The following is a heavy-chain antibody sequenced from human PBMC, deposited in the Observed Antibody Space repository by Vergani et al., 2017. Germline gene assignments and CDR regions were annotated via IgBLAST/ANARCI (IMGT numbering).Heavy chain of an antibody. D-gene: IGHD2-2*01. CDR2: ISGSGGST. CDR1: GFTFSSYA. V-gene: IGHV3-23*01. J-gene: IGHJ4*02. Sequence: EVRLLESGGGLVQPGGSLRLSCAASGFTFSSYAMSWVRQAPGKGLEWVSAISGSGGSTYYADSVKGRFTISRDNSKNTLYLQMNSLRAEDTAVYYCAKDPLLIVVVPAADHWGQGTLVTVSS. CDR3: AKDPLLIVVVPAADH.